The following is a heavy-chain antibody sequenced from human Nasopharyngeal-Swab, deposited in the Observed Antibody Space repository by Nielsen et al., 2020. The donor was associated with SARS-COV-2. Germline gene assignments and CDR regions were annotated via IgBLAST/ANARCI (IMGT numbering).Heavy chain of an antibody. Sequence: GESLKISCAASGFTFSSYWMSWVRQAPGKGLEWVSAISGSGGSTYYADSVKGRFTISRDNSKNTLYLQMNSLRAEDTAVYYCAKAQGAITYWYFDLWGRGTLVTVSS. CDR1: GFTFSSYW. V-gene: IGHV3-23*01. CDR2: ISGSGGST. J-gene: IGHJ2*01. D-gene: IGHD1-26*01. CDR3: AKAQGAITYWYFDL.